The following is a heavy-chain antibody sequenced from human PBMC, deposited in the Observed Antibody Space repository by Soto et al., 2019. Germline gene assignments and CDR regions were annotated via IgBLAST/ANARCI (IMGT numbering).Heavy chain of an antibody. Sequence: SETLSLTCTVSGGSISRYYWSWIRQPPGKGLEWIGYMYNTGSTVYNPSFKSRVTISVDTSKNQFSLKLSSVTAADTAVYYCARDRWGYCGIDCYQLDVWGQGTAVTVS. CDR3: ARDRWGYCGIDCYQLDV. J-gene: IGHJ6*02. CDR2: MYNTGST. V-gene: IGHV4-59*01. CDR1: GGSISRYY. D-gene: IGHD2-21*02.